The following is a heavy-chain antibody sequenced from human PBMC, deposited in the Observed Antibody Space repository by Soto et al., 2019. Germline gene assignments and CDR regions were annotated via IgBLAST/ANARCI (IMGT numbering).Heavy chain of an antibody. CDR1: GFTFASAS. CDR3: AKLTTS. CDR2: VTPSGDAT. Sequence: EVQLLESGGGLVQPGGSLRLSCETSGFTFASASMSWVRQAPGKGLEWVSSVTPSGDATYSADSVKGRFTISRDNSKNTLYLQMTSLRVEDTAVYYCAKLTTSWGQGTLVTVSS. J-gene: IGHJ5*02. V-gene: IGHV3-23*01.